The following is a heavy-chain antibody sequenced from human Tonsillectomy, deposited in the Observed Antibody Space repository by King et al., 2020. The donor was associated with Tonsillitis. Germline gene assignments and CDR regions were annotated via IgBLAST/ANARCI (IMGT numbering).Heavy chain of an antibody. CDR3: ARGKSWVWGDCYYYYDMDV. CDR2: IYYSGST. D-gene: IGHD3-16*01. V-gene: IGHV4-59*12. J-gene: IGHJ6*03. Sequence: VQLQESGPGLVKPSETLSLTCTVSGGSISSYYWSWIRQPPGKGLEWIGYIYYSGSTNSNPSLESRVPISVDTSKNQFSLKLSSVTAADTAVYYCARGKSWVWGDCYYYYDMDVWGKGTTVTVS. CDR1: GGSISSYY.